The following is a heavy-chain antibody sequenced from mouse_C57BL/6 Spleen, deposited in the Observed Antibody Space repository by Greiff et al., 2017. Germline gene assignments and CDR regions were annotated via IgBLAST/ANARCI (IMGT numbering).Heavy chain of an antibody. CDR3: ARSNYGSRFDY. CDR1: GYTFTSYW. V-gene: IGHV1-52*01. CDR2: IDPSDSET. Sequence: VQLQQPGAELVRPGSSVKLSCKASGYTFTSYWMHWVKQRPIQGLEWVGNIDPSDSETHYNQKFKDKATLTVDKSSSTAYMQLSSLTSEDSAVYYCARSNYGSRFDYWGQGTTLTVSS. J-gene: IGHJ2*01. D-gene: IGHD1-1*01.